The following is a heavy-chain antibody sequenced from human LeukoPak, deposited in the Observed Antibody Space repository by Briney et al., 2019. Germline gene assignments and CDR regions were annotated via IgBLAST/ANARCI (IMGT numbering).Heavy chain of an antibody. V-gene: IGHV3-7*01. D-gene: IGHD3-22*01. Sequence: GGSLRLSCAASGFTFSTYWMSWVRQAPGKGLEWVANIKQDGSGKKYVDSVKGRFTISRDNANNSLYLQMNSLRAEDTAVYYCARHLRGSSGYDTFDNWGQGTLVTVSS. CDR1: GFTFSTYW. CDR3: ARHLRGSSGYDTFDN. CDR2: IKQDGSGK. J-gene: IGHJ4*02.